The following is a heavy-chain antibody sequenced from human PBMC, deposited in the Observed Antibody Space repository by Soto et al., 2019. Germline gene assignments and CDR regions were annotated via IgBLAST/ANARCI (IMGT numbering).Heavy chain of an antibody. Sequence: SGPTLVNPTQTLTLTCTVSGFSVSARGVGVGWIRQPPGKALEWLGIIYWNDDKRYSPSLKSRLTITKDTSKNQVVLTMTNMDPVDTATYYCAHSPWGAAPDYWGQGTPGTVSA. CDR1: GFSVSARGVG. CDR2: IYWNDDK. CDR3: AHSPWGAAPDY. D-gene: IGHD3-16*01. J-gene: IGHJ4*02. V-gene: IGHV2-5*01.